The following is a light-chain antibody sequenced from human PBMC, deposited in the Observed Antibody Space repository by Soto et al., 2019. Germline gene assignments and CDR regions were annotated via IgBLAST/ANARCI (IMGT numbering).Light chain of an antibody. CDR3: QTWGTGIQV. Sequence: QPVLTQSPSASASLGASVKLTCTLSSGHSSYAIAWHQQQPGKGPRYLMKLNSDGSHSKGYGIPDRFSGSSSGAERYLAISSLQSEDEADYYCQTWGTGIQVFGTGTKLTVL. V-gene: IGLV4-69*01. CDR1: SGHSSYA. J-gene: IGLJ1*01. CDR2: LNSDGSH.